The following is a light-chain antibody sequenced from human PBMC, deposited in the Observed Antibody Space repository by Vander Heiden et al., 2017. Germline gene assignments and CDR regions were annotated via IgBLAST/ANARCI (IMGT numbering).Light chain of an antibody. Sequence: EIVLTQSPGTLSLSPGERATLPRRASQSVSSSYLAWYQQKPGQAPRLLIYGASSRATGIPDRFSGSGSGTDFTLTISRLEPEDFAVYYCQQYSSSPVTFGQGTKVEIK. CDR2: GAS. CDR1: QSVSSSY. V-gene: IGKV3-20*01. J-gene: IGKJ1*01. CDR3: QQYSSSPVT.